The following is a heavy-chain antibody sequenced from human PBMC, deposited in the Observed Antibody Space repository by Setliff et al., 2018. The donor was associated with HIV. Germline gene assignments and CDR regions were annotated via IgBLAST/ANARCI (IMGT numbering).Heavy chain of an antibody. CDR2: IYSGGVT. D-gene: IGHD3-10*01. Sequence: SETLSLTCSVSGDSFSGYHWTWVRQPAGGGLEWIGRIYSGGVTNYNPSLKSRVTMSVDTSKKQFSLKLTSVTAADTAVYYCAGRFYYSGSGIWAGPDSWGQGTLVTVSS. V-gene: IGHV4-4*07. CDR1: GDSFSGYH. CDR3: AGRFYYSGSGIWAGPDS. J-gene: IGHJ4*02.